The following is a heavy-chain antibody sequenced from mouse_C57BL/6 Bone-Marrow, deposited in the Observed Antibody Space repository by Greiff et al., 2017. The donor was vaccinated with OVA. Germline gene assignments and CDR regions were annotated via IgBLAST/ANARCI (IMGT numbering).Heavy chain of an antibody. CDR1: GYTFTSYW. Sequence: QVQLQQPGAELVKPGASVKLSCKASGYTFTSYWMHWVKQRPGQGLEWIGMINPNSGSTNYNEKFKSKATLTVDKSSSTAYMQLSSLTSEDSAVYYCARRVTSTVVARDLAYWGQGTLVTVSA. J-gene: IGHJ3*01. V-gene: IGHV1-64*01. CDR3: ARRVTSTVVARDLAY. CDR2: INPNSGST. D-gene: IGHD1-1*01.